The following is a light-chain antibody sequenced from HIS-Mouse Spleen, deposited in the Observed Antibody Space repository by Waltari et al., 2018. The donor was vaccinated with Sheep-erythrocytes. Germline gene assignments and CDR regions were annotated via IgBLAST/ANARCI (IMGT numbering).Light chain of an antibody. Sequence: QPALTQPRSVSGSPGQSVTISCTVISSDVAGYNYVPWDRQHPGKAPKLLFYDVSKRPSGVPDRFSGSKSGNTASLTISGLQAEDEADYYCCSYAGSYNHVFATGTKVTVL. V-gene: IGLV2-11*01. CDR2: DVS. J-gene: IGLJ1*01. CDR1: SSDVAGYNY. CDR3: CSYAGSYNHV.